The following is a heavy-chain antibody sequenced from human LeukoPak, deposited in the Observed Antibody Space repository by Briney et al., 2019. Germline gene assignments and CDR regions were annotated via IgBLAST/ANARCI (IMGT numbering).Heavy chain of an antibody. CDR2: IGYDGSYR. Sequence: GGSLRLSCAASGFTFSSYGMHWVRQAPGEGLEWVSVIGYDGSYRYYADSVKGRFTISRDNSKNTLFLQMNSLRVEDTAVYFCARKNGARGSYSDFYQHYMDVWGKGTTVTVSS. CDR1: GFTFSSYG. CDR3: ARKNGARGSYSDFYQHYMDV. D-gene: IGHD1-26*01. V-gene: IGHV3-30*12. J-gene: IGHJ6*03.